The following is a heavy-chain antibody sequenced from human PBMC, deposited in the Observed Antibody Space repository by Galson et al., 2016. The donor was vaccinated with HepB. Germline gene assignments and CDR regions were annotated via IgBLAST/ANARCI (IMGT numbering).Heavy chain of an antibody. D-gene: IGHD3-10*01. Sequence: SLRLSCAASGFSFSNYNMNWVRQAPGKGPEWVSSISGTSTHIYYADSVKGRFTISRDSAKNSLYLQMNSLRAEDTAMYSCARDRIIMLRGVTNWLDPWGQGTLVTVSS. CDR2: ISGTSTHI. CDR3: ARDRIIMLRGVTNWLDP. J-gene: IGHJ5*02. V-gene: IGHV3-21*01. CDR1: GFSFSNYN.